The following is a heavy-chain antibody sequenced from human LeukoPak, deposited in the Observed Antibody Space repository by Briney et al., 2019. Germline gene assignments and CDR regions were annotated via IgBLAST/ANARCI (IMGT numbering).Heavy chain of an antibody. V-gene: IGHV3-33*05. CDR1: GFTFSSYG. CDR2: ISYDGSNK. CDR3: ARGGPAAGRFDY. D-gene: IGHD6-13*01. J-gene: IGHJ4*02. Sequence: GGYLRLYCAASGFTFSSYGMHWVRQAPGKGLEWVAVISYDGSNKYYAHSVKGRFTISRDNSKNTLYLQMNSLRAEDTAVYYCARGGPAAGRFDYWGQGTLVTVSS.